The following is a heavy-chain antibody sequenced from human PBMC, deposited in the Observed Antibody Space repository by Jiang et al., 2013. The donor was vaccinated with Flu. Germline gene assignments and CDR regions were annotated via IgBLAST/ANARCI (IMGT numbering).Heavy chain of an antibody. CDR3: ARGQAVAATIDY. V-gene: IGHV4-30-2*01. Sequence: GLVKPSQTLSLTCAVSGGSISSGGYSWSWIRQPPGKGLEWIGYIYHSGSTYYNPSLKSRVTISVDRSKNQFSLKLSSVTAADTAVYYCARGQAVAATIDYWGQGTLVTVSS. J-gene: IGHJ4*02. CDR1: GGSISSGGYS. CDR2: IYHSGST. D-gene: IGHD2-15*01.